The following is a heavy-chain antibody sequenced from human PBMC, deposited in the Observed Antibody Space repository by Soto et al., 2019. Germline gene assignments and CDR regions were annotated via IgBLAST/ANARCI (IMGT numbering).Heavy chain of an antibody. Sequence: SETLSLTCAVYGGSFSGYYWSWIRQPPGKGLEWIGEIDHGGSTNYNPSLESRVTISFDTSRNQFSLKLKSVTAADTAVYFCASRYYHLSAGYRYYESFYFDNWGPGTLVTVSS. CDR1: GGSFSGYY. D-gene: IGHD3-9*01. V-gene: IGHV4-34*01. CDR3: ASRYYHLSAGYRYYESFYFDN. CDR2: IDHGGST. J-gene: IGHJ4*02.